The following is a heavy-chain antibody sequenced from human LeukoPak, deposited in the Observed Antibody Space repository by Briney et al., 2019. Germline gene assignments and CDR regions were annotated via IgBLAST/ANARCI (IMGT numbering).Heavy chain of an antibody. V-gene: IGHV3-7*01. CDR1: VFTFSNYW. Sequence: GGSLRLSCVTSVFTFSNYWMSWVRQAPGKGLEWVANINQDGSEKYYVDSVKGRFTISRDNPKNSLYLQMNSPRADDTAVYYCARDDYRGDWFDPWGQGSLVTVSS. CDR3: ARDDYRGDWFDP. CDR2: INQDGSEK. D-gene: IGHD3-16*01. J-gene: IGHJ5*02.